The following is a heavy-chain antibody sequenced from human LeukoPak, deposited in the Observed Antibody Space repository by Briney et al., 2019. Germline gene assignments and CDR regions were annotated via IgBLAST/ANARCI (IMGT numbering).Heavy chain of an antibody. CDR2: ISGSGGTA. D-gene: IGHD6-19*01. CDR1: GFTFSIYA. CDR3: ARDLSQYGSGWYGLAAY. J-gene: IGHJ4*02. Sequence: GGSLRLSCAASGFTFSIYAMSWVRQAPGKGLEWVSAISGSGGTAYYADSVKGRFTISRDNSKNTLYLQMNSLRAEDTAVYYCARDLSQYGSGWYGLAAYWGQGTLVTVSS. V-gene: IGHV3-23*01.